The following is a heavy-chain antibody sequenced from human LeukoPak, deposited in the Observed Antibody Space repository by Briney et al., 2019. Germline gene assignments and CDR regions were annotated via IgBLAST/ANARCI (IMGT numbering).Heavy chain of an antibody. Sequence: ASVKVSCKASGYTFTSYGISWVRQAPGQGLGWMGWISAYNGNTNYVQKLQGRVTMTTDTSTSTAYMELRSLRSDDTAVYYCARCNYYDSSGYLGDYYYYYYMDVWGKGTTVTVSS. J-gene: IGHJ6*03. CDR3: ARCNYYDSSGYLGDYYYYYYMDV. D-gene: IGHD3-22*01. CDR2: ISAYNGNT. V-gene: IGHV1-18*01. CDR1: GYTFTSYG.